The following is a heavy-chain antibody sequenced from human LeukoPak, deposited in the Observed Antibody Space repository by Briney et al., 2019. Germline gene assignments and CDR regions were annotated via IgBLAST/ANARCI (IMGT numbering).Heavy chain of an antibody. CDR3: ARGRGWVDH. CDR2: IHEDGSVR. J-gene: IGHJ4*02. D-gene: IGHD3-16*01. V-gene: IGHV3-7*01. Sequence: PGGSLRFSCAASGFTFTAYAVSWFRQAPGKGLEWVANIHEDGSVRNYVDSVKGRFTISRDNARNSVYLQLNSLRAEDTALYYCARGRGWVDHWGQGTRVTVSS. CDR1: GFTFTAYA.